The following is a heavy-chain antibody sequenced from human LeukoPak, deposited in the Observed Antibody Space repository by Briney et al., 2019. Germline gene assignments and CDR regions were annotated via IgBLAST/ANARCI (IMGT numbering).Heavy chain of an antibody. CDR1: GYSFTTND. V-gene: IGHV1-8*01. J-gene: IGHJ4*02. Sequence: AVSVKVSCKASGYSFTTNDINWVRQATGQGLEWLGWINPNSGNAGYAQKFRGRVSMTRDTSISTVYLELSSLKFEDTAVYYCARKIGDSGSYPDWGQGTLVTVSS. CDR2: INPNSGNA. D-gene: IGHD3-10*01. CDR3: ARKIGDSGSYPD.